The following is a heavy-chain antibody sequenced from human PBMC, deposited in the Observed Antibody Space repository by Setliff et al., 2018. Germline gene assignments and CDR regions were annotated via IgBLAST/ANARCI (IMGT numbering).Heavy chain of an antibody. CDR1: GASVSSFDYY. CDR2: ISHGVST. CDR3: ARTHCTTTSCFYFHY. Sequence: TLSLTCTVSGASVSSFDYYWSWIRQPPGKGLEYIGHISHGVSTSYSPSLKSRLSISADTSKNQFSLKLTSVTAADTAVYYCARTHCTTTSCFYFHYWGQGTVVTV. J-gene: IGHJ4*02. V-gene: IGHV4-30-4*01. D-gene: IGHD2-2*01.